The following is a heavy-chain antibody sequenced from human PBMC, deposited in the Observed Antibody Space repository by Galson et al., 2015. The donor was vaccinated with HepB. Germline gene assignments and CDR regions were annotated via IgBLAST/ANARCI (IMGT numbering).Heavy chain of an antibody. CDR1: GYTFTSYA. J-gene: IGHJ6*01. CDR2: INTNTGNP. Sequence: SVKVSCKASGYTFTSYAMNWVRQAPGQGLEWMGWINTNTGNPTYAQGFTGRFVFSLDTSVSTAYLQISSLKAEGTAVYYCAREPMVRGVIVLYYGMDVWGQGTTVTVSS. V-gene: IGHV7-4-1*02. CDR3: AREPMVRGVIVLYYGMDV. D-gene: IGHD3-10*01.